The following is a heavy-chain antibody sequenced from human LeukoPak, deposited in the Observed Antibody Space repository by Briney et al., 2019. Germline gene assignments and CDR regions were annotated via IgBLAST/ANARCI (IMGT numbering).Heavy chain of an antibody. CDR3: ARGWKIYCSSTSCYRTGAFDI. CDR2: INHGGST. D-gene: IGHD2-2*02. V-gene: IGHV4-34*01. J-gene: IGHJ3*02. Sequence: PSETLSLTCAVYGGSFSGYYWSWIRQPPGKGLEWIGEINHGGSTNYNPSLKSRVTISVDTSKNQFSLKLSSVTAADTAVYYCARGWKIYCSSTSCYRTGAFDIWGQGTMVTVSS. CDR1: GGSFSGYY.